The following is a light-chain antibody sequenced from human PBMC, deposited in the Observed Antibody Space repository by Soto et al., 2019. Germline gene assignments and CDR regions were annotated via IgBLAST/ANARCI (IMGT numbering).Light chain of an antibody. J-gene: IGLJ3*02. V-gene: IGLV2-14*01. Sequence: QSALTQPASVSGSPGQSITISCTGTSSDVGGYNFVSWYQQHPGKAPKLMIYDVSNRPSGVSNRFSGSKSGNTASLTISGLQAEDEADYYCNSHTSSNSRVFGGGTKLTVL. CDR1: SSDVGGYNF. CDR2: DVS. CDR3: NSHTSSNSRV.